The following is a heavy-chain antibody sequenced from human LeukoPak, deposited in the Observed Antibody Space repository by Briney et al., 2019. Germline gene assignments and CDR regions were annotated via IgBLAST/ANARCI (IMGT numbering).Heavy chain of an antibody. CDR2: IYPGDSDT. J-gene: IGHJ4*02. CDR3: VRVNSGNYQLFDY. CDR1: GFSFTAYW. D-gene: IGHD4-23*01. Sequence: GESLKISCQGSGFSFTAYWIGWVRQMPGKGLEWMAIIYPGDSDTTYSPSFQGQVTVSADKSTKTAYLQWSSLKASDTAMYYCVRVNSGNYQLFDYWGQGTLVTVSS. V-gene: IGHV5-51*01.